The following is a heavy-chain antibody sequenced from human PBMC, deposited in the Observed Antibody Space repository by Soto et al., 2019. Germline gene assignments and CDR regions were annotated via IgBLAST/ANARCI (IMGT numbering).Heavy chain of an antibody. CDR3: ARHLHCSGDSCYLDY. V-gene: IGHV5-51*01. J-gene: IGHJ4*02. CDR2: VFPGDSDT. CDR1: GYNFGNYW. D-gene: IGHD2-15*01. Sequence: GESLKISCKGSGYNFGNYWIGWVRQMPGRGLEWMAIVFPGDSDTRYSPSFRGQVTISADESISTAYLHWNSLKASDTAIYYCARHLHCSGDSCYLDYWGQGTLVTVSS.